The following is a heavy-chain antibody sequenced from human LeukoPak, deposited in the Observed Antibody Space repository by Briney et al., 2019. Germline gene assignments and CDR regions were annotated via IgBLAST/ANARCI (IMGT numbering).Heavy chain of an antibody. CDR2: INANTGNP. CDR3: ARTIAVAGYMDV. D-gene: IGHD6-19*01. Sequence: GASVKVSCKTFGYTFISYAMNWVRQAPGQGLEWMGWINANTGNPTYAQGFTGRFVFSLDTSVSTAYLQISSLKAEDTAVYYCARTIAVAGYMDVWGKGTTVTVSS. J-gene: IGHJ6*03. V-gene: IGHV7-4-1*02. CDR1: GYTFISYA.